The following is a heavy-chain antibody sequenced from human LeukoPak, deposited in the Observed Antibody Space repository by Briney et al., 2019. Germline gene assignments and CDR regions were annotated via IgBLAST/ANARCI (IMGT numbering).Heavy chain of an antibody. J-gene: IGHJ6*02. CDR3: ERDYGDYRSYYYGMDV. CDR2: ISSSCSTI. CDR1: GFTFSDYY. V-gene: IGHV3-11*01. Sequence: GGSLRLSCAASGFTFSDYYMSWIRQAPGKGLEWVSYISSSCSTIYYADSVKGRFTISRENAKNSLYLQMNSMRAEDTAVYYCERDYGDYRSYYYGMDVWGQGTTVTVSS. D-gene: IGHD4-17*01.